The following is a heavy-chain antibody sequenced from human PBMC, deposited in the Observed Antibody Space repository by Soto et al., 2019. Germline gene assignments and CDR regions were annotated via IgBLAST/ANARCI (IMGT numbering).Heavy chain of an antibody. CDR1: GYTFTTYG. J-gene: IGHJ3*02. CDR2: IRAYNNNT. V-gene: IGHV1-18*01. Sequence: QIQLVQSGAEVKKPGASVKVSCKASGYTFTTYGITWVRQAPGQGLEWMGWIRAYNNNTNYAQGFQGIVTMTTDPSTSTAHMELTSLRSDDTAVYYCAREISSMAPDIFNIWGQGTMVTVSS. D-gene: IGHD2-15*01. CDR3: AREISSMAPDIFNI.